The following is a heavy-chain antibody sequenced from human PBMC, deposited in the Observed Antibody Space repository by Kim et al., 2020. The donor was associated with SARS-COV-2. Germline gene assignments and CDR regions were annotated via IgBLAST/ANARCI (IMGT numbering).Heavy chain of an antibody. CDR2: ISYDGSNK. J-gene: IGHJ3*01. D-gene: IGHD3-22*01. Sequence: GGSLRLSCAASGFTFSSYAMHWVRQAPGKGLEWVAVISYDGSNKYYADSVKGRFTISRDNSKNTLYLQMNSLRAEDTAVYYCARGKTYYYDSSGYLISVIDAFDLWGKGTMVTVSS. V-gene: IGHV3-30*04. CDR3: ARGKTYYYDSSGYLISVIDAFDL. CDR1: GFTFSSYA.